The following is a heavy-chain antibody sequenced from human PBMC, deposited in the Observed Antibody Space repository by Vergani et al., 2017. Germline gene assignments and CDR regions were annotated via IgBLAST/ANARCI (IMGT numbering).Heavy chain of an antibody. CDR3: ARASSSWHPFDP. CDR1: GGSFSGYY. V-gene: IGHV4-34*01. J-gene: IGHJ5*02. D-gene: IGHD6-13*01. CDR2: INHSGST. Sequence: QVQLQQWGAGLLKPSETLSLTCAVYGGSFSGYYWSWIRQPPGKGLEWIGEINHSGSTNYNPSLKRRVTISVDTSKNQFSLKLSSVTAADTAVYYCARASSSWHPFDPWGQGTLVTVSS.